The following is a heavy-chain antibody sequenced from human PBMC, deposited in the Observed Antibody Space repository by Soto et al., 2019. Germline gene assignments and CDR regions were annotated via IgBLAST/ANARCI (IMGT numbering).Heavy chain of an antibody. Sequence: PGGSLRLSCAASGFTFSSYGMHRVRQAPGKGLEWVAVIWYDGSNKYYADSVKGRFTISRDNSKNTLYLQMNSLRAEDTAVYYCARGHSGYFPGNVGDYWGQGTLVTVSS. CDR2: IWYDGSNK. J-gene: IGHJ4*02. CDR3: ARGHSGYFPGNVGDY. V-gene: IGHV3-33*01. CDR1: GFTFSSYG. D-gene: IGHD5-12*01.